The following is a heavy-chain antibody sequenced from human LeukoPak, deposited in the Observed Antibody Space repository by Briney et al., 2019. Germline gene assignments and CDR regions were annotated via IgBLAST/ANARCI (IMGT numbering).Heavy chain of an antibody. CDR1: GFTFSSYA. CDR3: AKDLRDGNSDNWLDP. D-gene: IGHD4-23*01. V-gene: IGHV3-23*01. J-gene: IGHJ5*02. Sequence: GGSLRLSCAASGFTFSSYAMSRVRQAPGKGLEWVSAISGSGGSTYYADSVKGRFTISRDNSKNTLYLQMNSLRAEDTAVYYCAKDLRDGNSDNWLDPWGQGTLVTVSS. CDR2: ISGSGGST.